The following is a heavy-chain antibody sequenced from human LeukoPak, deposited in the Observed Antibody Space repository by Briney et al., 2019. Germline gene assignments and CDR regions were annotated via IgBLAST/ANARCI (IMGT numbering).Heavy chain of an antibody. CDR3: AKNVGVEY. Sequence: GSLRLSCAASRFSFSAYPMGWVRRAPGKGLEWVSVIYSGGSTYYADSVKGRFTISRDNSKNTLYLQMNSLRAEDTAVYYCAKNVGVEYWGQGTLVTISS. CDR2: IYSGGST. CDR1: RFSFSAYP. V-gene: IGHV3-23*03. J-gene: IGHJ4*02. D-gene: IGHD1-1*01.